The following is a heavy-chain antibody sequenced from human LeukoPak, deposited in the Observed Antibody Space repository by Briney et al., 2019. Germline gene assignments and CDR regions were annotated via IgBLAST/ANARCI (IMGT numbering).Heavy chain of an antibody. Sequence: GGSLRLSCAASGFTFSTYWMSWVREAPGKGLECVANIKQDGSETYYVDSVKGRFTISRDNAKNSLFLQMNSLRSEDTAVYYCARGTPQYTSSWYNYWGQGTLVTVSS. CDR1: GFTFSTYW. CDR3: ARGTPQYTSSWYNY. V-gene: IGHV3-7*04. D-gene: IGHD6-13*01. CDR2: IKQDGSET. J-gene: IGHJ4*02.